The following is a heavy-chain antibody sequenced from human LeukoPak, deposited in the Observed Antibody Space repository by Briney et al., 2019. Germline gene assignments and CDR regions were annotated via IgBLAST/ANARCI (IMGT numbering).Heavy chain of an antibody. Sequence: GSLRLSCAAXGFTFSSYGMHWVRQAPGKGLEWVSSISGSSTYLYYADSVKGRFTISRDNAKNSLYLQMNSLRAEDTAVYYCAGYNWFDPWGQGTLVTVSS. CDR1: GFTFSSYG. D-gene: IGHD6-13*01. CDR2: ISGSSTYL. V-gene: IGHV3-21*01. J-gene: IGHJ5*02. CDR3: AGYNWFDP.